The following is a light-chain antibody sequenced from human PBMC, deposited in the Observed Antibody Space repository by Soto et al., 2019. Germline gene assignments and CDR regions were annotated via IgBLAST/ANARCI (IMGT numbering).Light chain of an antibody. CDR1: QSVSSSY. J-gene: IGKJ2*01. CDR2: GAS. V-gene: IGKV3-20*01. Sequence: EIVLTQSPGNLSLSPGERATLSCSASQSVSSSYLAWYQQKPGQAPRLLISGASSRATGIPDRFSGSGSGTDFTLTISRLEPEDFAVYYCHQYGSSPYTFGQGTKLEIK. CDR3: HQYGSSPYT.